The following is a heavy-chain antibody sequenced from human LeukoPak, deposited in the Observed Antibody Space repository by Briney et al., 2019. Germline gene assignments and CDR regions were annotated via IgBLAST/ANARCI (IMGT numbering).Heavy chain of an antibody. CDR1: GFSFSRNA. D-gene: IGHD3-22*01. J-gene: IGHJ4*02. CDR2: ISYDGRKK. V-gene: IGHV3-30*04. Sequence: GRPLRLSCAASGFSFSRNAMHWVRKSPGKGLEGWAAISYDGRKKYYAGSVKGRFTMSRDSSKKTPYLKMNTLRAQDTAMYYCAREVRGYCYFAYWGQGTLVTVSS. CDR3: AREVRGYCYFAY.